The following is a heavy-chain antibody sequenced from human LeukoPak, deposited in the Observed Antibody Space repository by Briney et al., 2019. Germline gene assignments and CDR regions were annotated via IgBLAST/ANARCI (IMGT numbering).Heavy chain of an antibody. CDR1: GYTFTSYY. CDR3: ARGGRMTTVVTYYFDY. CDR2: SNPSGGST. J-gene: IGHJ4*02. D-gene: IGHD4-23*01. V-gene: IGHV1-46*01. Sequence: GASVKVSCKASGYTFTSYYMHWVRQAPGQRLEWMGISNPSGGSTSYAQTFQGRVTMTRDTSTSTVYMDLSSLRSDDTAVYFCARGGRMTTVVTYYFDYWGQGTLVTVSS.